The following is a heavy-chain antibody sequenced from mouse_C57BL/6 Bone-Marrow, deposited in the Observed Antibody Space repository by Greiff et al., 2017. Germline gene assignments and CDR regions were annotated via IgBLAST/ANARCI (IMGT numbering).Heavy chain of an antibody. D-gene: IGHD2-3*01. CDR2: IDPEIGDT. J-gene: IGHJ2*01. Sequence: VQLQQSGAELVRPGASVKLSCTASGFNIKDDYIHWVKQRPEQGLEWLGWIDPEIGDTEYASKFQGKATITSDTSSNTAYLQLSSLTSEDTAVYYCSSFDGSYFDFWGQGTPLTVAS. CDR1: GFNIKDDY. CDR3: SSFDGSYFDF. V-gene: IGHV14-4*01.